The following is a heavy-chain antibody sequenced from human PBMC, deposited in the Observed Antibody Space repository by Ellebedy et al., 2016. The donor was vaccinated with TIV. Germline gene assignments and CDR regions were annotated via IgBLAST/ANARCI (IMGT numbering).Heavy chain of an antibody. V-gene: IGHV3-33*08. CDR1: GFTFSNYA. Sequence: PGGSLRLSCAASGFTFSNYAMNWVRQAPGKGLEWVAVIWYDGTAKFYAESVKGRFTISRDNSQNKLYLEMNSLRADDTALYYCARELGGSGGSDFDYWGQGTLVTVSS. D-gene: IGHD2-15*01. J-gene: IGHJ4*02. CDR3: ARELGGSGGSDFDY. CDR2: IWYDGTAK.